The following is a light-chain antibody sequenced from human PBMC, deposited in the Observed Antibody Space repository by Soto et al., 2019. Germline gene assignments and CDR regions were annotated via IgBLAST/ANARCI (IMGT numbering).Light chain of an antibody. Sequence: QSALTQPRSVSGSPGQSVTISCTGTSSDVGGYNYVSWYQHHPGKAPKLMIYDVDKRPSGVPGRFSGSKSGNTASLTISGLQAEDEADYYCCSYAGSYPFVFGPRTKVTVL. CDR1: SSDVGGYNY. J-gene: IGLJ1*01. V-gene: IGLV2-11*01. CDR3: CSYAGSYPFV. CDR2: DVD.